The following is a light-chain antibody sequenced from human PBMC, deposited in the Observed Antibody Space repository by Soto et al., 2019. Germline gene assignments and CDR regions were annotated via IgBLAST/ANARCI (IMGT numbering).Light chain of an antibody. CDR1: SSDVGGYNY. Sequence: QSAPTQPASVSGSPRQSITISCTGTSSDVGGYNYVSWYQQHPGKAPKLMIYEVSNRPSGVSNRFSGSKSGNTASLTISGLQAADEADYYCRSYTSGSTPHDSGSGAKVTV. J-gene: IGLJ1*01. CDR2: EVS. CDR3: RSYTSGSTPHD. V-gene: IGLV2-14*01.